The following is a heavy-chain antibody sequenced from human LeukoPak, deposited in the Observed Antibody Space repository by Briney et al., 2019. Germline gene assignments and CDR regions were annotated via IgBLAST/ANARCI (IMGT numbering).Heavy chain of an antibody. Sequence: ASVKVSCKASGYTFTSYGISWVRQAPGQGLEWMGWISAYNGNTNYAQKLQGRVTMTTDTSTSTAYMELRSLRSDDTAVYYCASLHGGYSGYSWFDPWGQGTLVTVPS. D-gene: IGHD5-12*01. J-gene: IGHJ5*02. V-gene: IGHV1-18*01. CDR2: ISAYNGNT. CDR1: GYTFTSYG. CDR3: ASLHGGYSGYSWFDP.